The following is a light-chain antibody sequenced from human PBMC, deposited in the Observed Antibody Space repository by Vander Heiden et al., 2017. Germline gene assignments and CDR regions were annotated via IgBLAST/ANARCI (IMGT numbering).Light chain of an antibody. CDR3: SSYTSSSTV. J-gene: IGLJ2*01. CDR2: DVS. Sequence: QSALTQPASVSVSPGQSLTISCTGTSRDVGSYNYVSWHQQHPGKAPKLMIYDVSNRPSGVSNRFSGSKSGNTASLTISGLQAEDEADYYCSSYTSSSTVFGGGTKLTVL. CDR1: SRDVGSYNY. V-gene: IGLV2-14*01.